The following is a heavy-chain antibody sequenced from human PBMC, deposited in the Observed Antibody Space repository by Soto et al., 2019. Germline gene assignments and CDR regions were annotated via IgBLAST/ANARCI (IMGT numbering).Heavy chain of an antibody. CDR1: GFSFSNVW. V-gene: IGHV3-15*01. CDR2: IKSKTDGGTT. D-gene: IGHD4-17*01. J-gene: IGHJ4*02. CDR3: SFQESTTVTTFEY. Sequence: GGSLRLSCAASGFSFSNVWMSWVRQAPGKGLEWVGRIKSKTDGGTTDYAAPVKGRFTISRDDSKTTLYLQMNSLKTEDTAVYYCSFQESTTVTTFEYWGQGTLVTVSS.